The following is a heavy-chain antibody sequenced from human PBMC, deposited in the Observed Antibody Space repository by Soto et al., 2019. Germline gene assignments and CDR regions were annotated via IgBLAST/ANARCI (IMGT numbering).Heavy chain of an antibody. Sequence: QLQLQESGSRLVKPSQTLSLTCAVSGGSISSGGYSWSWVRQPPGKGLEWIGYIYHSGSTYYNPSLKSRVTISVDRSKNQFSLKLSSVTAADTAVYYCARVPSPWGQGTLVTVSS. V-gene: IGHV4-30-2*01. CDR1: GGSISSGGYS. CDR2: IYHSGST. J-gene: IGHJ5*02. CDR3: ARVPSP.